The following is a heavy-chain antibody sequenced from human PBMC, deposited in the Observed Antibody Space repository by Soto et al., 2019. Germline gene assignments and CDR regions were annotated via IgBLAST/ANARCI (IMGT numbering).Heavy chain of an antibody. CDR1: GFTFRIYA. CDR2: ISYDGSNK. CDR3: ARGDREDIAVVIGARPGEYGVDV. V-gene: IGHV3-30-3*01. J-gene: IGHJ6*02. Sequence: QVQLVESGGGVVQPGRSLRLSCAASGFTFRIYAMHWVRQAPGKGLECVAVISYDGSNKFYRDSVKGRFTISRDNSKNTLYRQIHSLRYEDTAVYYCARGDREDIAVVIGARPGEYGVDVWGQGTTVTVSS. D-gene: IGHD2-15*01.